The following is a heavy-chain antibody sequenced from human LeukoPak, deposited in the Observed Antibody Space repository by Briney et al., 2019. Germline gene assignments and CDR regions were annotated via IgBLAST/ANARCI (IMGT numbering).Heavy chain of an antibody. CDR2: IIPIFATA. CDR1: GGTFTINA. Sequence: ASVRVSCKDSGGTFTINAISWVREGPGQGGERGGGIIPIFATANYAQKFQGSVTTTTDESTSTAYMELSSLRSEDTAVYYCATLIQSSSSNYYYYYMDVWGKGTTVTVSS. CDR3: ATLIQSSSSNYYYYYMDV. V-gene: IGHV1-69*05. D-gene: IGHD6-6*01. J-gene: IGHJ6*03.